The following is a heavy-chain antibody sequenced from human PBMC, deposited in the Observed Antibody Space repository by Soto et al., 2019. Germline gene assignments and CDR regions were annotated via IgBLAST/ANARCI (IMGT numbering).Heavy chain of an antibody. CDR3: ARDRRGGVAAALDY. CDR1: GGTFSSYA. V-gene: IGHV1-69*06. J-gene: IGHJ4*02. D-gene: IGHD6-13*01. Sequence: QVPLVQSGAEVKKPGSSVKVSCKASGGTFSSYAISWVRQAPGHGLEWMGGIIPIFGTANYAQKCQGRVTITADKSTSTAYMELSSLRSEDTAVYYCARDRRGGVAAALDYWGQGTMVTVSS. CDR2: IIPIFGTA.